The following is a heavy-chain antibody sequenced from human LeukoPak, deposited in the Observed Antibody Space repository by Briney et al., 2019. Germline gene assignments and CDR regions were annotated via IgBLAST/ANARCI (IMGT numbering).Heavy chain of an antibody. D-gene: IGHD3-10*01. J-gene: IGHJ4*02. Sequence: GGSLRLSCAASGFTFSSYAMSWVRQAPGKGLEWVSAISGGGGTTYYADSVKGRFTISRDNSKNTLYLQMNSLRAEDTAVYYCAKGMRRSGLWFGELTPDYWGQGTLVTVSS. CDR2: ISGGGGTT. CDR1: GFTFSSYA. V-gene: IGHV3-23*01. CDR3: AKGMRRSGLWFGELTPDY.